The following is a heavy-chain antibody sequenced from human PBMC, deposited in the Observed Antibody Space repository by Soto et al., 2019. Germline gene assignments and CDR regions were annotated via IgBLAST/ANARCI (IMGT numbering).Heavy chain of an antibody. Sequence: EVQLLESGGGLVQPGGSLRLSCAASGFTFCSFAMTWVRQAPGEGLEWVSSISSSGETTYYSDSVKGRFTISRDISKNMVYLQMTSLRAEDTAVYFCVQDWTGNSCPCMVVWGQGTTVTVSS. CDR1: GFTFCSFA. J-gene: IGHJ6*02. CDR3: VQDWTGNSCPCMVV. D-gene: IGHD6-13*01. CDR2: ISSSGETT. V-gene: IGHV3-23*01.